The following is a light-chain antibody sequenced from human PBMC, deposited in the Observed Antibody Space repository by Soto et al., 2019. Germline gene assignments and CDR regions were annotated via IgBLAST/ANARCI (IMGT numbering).Light chain of an antibody. CDR2: ATS. V-gene: IGKV3-20*01. Sequence: EIVLTQSPGTLSLSPGDRVTLSCRASQSVSSNYLAWYQQKPGQAPRLLIYATSARATGIPDRFSGSGSGTDFPLTISRLEPEDFAMYYCQQYGDYNSPRYSFGQGTRLAI. CDR1: QSVSSNY. CDR3: QQYGDYNSPRYS. J-gene: IGKJ2*03.